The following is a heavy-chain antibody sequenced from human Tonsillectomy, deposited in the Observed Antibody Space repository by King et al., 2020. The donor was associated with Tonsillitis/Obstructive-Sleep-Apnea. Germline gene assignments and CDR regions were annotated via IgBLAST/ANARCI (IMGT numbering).Heavy chain of an antibody. D-gene: IGHD2-2*01. V-gene: IGHV4-34*01. CDR1: GGPFSGYY. Sequence: VQLQQWGAGLLKPSETLSLTCAVYGGPFSGYYWSWIRQPPGKGLEWIGEINDSGSTNYNPSLKSRIIISADTSKNQFSLKLSSVTAADTAVYFCARGVVVVAPYHYYYYYMDVWGKGTTVTVSS. CDR3: ARGVVVVAPYHYYYYYMDV. CDR2: INDSGST. J-gene: IGHJ6*03.